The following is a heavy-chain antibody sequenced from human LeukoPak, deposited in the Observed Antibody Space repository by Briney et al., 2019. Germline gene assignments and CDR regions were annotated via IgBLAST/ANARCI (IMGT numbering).Heavy chain of an antibody. CDR2: INHSGST. Sequence: PSGTLSLTCAVYGGSFSGYYWSWIRQPPGKGLEWIGEINHSGSTNYNPSLKSRVTISVDTSKNQFSLKLSSVTAADTAVYYCARLGYCSGGSCYSLDYWGQGTLVTVSS. J-gene: IGHJ4*02. CDR3: ARLGYCSGGSCYSLDY. V-gene: IGHV4-34*01. CDR1: GGSFSGYY. D-gene: IGHD2-15*01.